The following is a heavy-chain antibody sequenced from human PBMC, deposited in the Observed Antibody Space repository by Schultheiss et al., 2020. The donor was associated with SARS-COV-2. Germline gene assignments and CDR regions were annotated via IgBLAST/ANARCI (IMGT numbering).Heavy chain of an antibody. J-gene: IGHJ5*02. Sequence: SETLSLTCTVYGGSFSGYYWSWIRQPPGKGLEWIGEINHSGSTNYNPSLKSRVTISVDKSKNQFSLKLSSVTAADTAVYYCARERWQYYDSSGNLNWFDPWGQGTLVTVSS. CDR3: ARERWQYYDSSGNLNWFDP. CDR1: GGSFSGYY. D-gene: IGHD3-22*01. CDR2: INHSGST. V-gene: IGHV4-34*01.